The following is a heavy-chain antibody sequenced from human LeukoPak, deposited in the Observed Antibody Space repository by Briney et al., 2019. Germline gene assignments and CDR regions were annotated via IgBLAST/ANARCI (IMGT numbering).Heavy chain of an antibody. CDR1: GFTLGSYA. Sequence: GGSLRLSCAGSGFTLGSYAMSWVRQAPGKGLEWVSAISGNGYNTYYADSVKGRFTISSESSGNTLYLQMHNLRAEDTTVYYCAKGVRLWFAFYFDYWGQGTLVTVSS. CDR3: AKGVRLWFAFYFDY. D-gene: IGHD3-10*01. CDR2: ISGNGYNT. V-gene: IGHV3-23*01. J-gene: IGHJ4*02.